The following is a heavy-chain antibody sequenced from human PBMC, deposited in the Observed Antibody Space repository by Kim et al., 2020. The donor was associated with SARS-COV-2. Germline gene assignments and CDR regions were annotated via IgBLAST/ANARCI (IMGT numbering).Heavy chain of an antibody. Sequence: GGSLRLSCVASGFTFSSYWMSWVRQAPGKGLEWVANIKQDGSEKYYVDSVKGRFTISRDNAKNSLYLQMNSLRAEDTAVYYCARGEDGYSSGWYNSYFDYWGQGTLVTVSS. CDR1: GFTFSSYW. CDR2: IKQDGSEK. J-gene: IGHJ4*02. D-gene: IGHD6-19*01. CDR3: ARGEDGYSSGWYNSYFDY. V-gene: IGHV3-7*01.